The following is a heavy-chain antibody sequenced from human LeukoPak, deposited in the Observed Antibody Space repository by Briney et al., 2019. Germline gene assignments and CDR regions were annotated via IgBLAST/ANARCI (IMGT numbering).Heavy chain of an antibody. CDR1: GGSIGSNY. D-gene: IGHD6-19*01. J-gene: IGHJ4*02. V-gene: IGHV4-59*08. CDR2: IYYTGAT. Sequence: SETLSLTCTVSGGSIGSNYWTWLRQPPGKGLEYIGYIYYTGATNYNPSLKSRVTISVDTSKNQFSLKMTSVTAADTAVYFCAKYGNSGWVIDNWGQGTPVTVSS. CDR3: AKYGNSGWVIDN.